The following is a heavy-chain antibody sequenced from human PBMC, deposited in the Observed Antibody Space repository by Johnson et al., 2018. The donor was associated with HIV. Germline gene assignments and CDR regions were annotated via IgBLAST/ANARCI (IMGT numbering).Heavy chain of an antibody. CDR1: GFTFSTYW. CDR2: IKSETDGGTA. Sequence: VQLVESGGGLVQPGGSLRLSCAASGFTFSTYWMHWVRQAPGKGLEWVGRIKSETDGGTADYITSVKGRFTISRDDSKNTLYLQMNSLKTEDTAVYYCSTGDIVVVPATPSGSGRYGRYIWGQGTMVTVSS. V-gene: IGHV3-15*01. J-gene: IGHJ3*02. CDR3: STGDIVVVPATPSGSGRYGRYI. D-gene: IGHD2-2*01.